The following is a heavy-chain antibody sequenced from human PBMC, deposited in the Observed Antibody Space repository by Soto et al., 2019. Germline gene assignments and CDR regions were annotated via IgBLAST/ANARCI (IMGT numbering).Heavy chain of an antibody. V-gene: IGHV1-69*13. Sequence: GASVKVSCKASGGTFSSYAITWVRQAPGQGLEWMGGIIPIFGTANYAQKFQGRVTITADESTSTAYMELSSLRSEDPAVYYCARGGWQQPSDYWGQGTLVTVSS. CDR1: GGTFSSYA. CDR2: IIPIFGTA. CDR3: ARGGWQQPSDY. D-gene: IGHD6-13*01. J-gene: IGHJ4*02.